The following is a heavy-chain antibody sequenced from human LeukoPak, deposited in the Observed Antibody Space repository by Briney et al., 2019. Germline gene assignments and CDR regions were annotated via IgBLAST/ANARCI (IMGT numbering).Heavy chain of an antibody. Sequence: PSQTLSLTCTVSGGSISSGGYYWSWIRQHPGKGLEWIGYIYYSGSTYYNPSRKSRVTISVDTSKNQFSLKLSSVTAADTAVYYCAGGRITIFGVVIIPDWFDPWGQGTLVTVSS. CDR1: GGSISSGGYY. CDR2: IYYSGST. V-gene: IGHV4-31*03. CDR3: AGGRITIFGVVIIPDWFDP. D-gene: IGHD3-3*01. J-gene: IGHJ5*02.